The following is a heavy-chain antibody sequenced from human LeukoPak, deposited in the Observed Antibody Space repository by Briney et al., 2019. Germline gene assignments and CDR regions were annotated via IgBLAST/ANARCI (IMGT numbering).Heavy chain of an antibody. D-gene: IGHD6-19*01. V-gene: IGHV4-39*01. CDR3: ARGISPGSGWFFDF. CDR1: GGSISSTTYY. Sequence: SETLSLTCTVSGGSISSTTYYWGWIRQPPGKGLEWIGSPFYSGSTNYNTSLKSRVTISVDKSKNQFSLKLTSVTATDTAVYYCARGISPGSGWFFDFWGQGTTVTVSS. J-gene: IGHJ3*01. CDR2: PFYSGST.